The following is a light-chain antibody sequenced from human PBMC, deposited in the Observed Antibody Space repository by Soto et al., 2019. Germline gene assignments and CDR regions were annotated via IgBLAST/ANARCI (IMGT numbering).Light chain of an antibody. CDR3: QQYGTSPPGT. CDR1: QSISSSY. J-gene: IGKJ1*01. V-gene: IGKV3-20*01. Sequence: EIVLTQSPGTLSLSPGERATLSCRASQSISSSYLAWYQQKPGQAPRLLIYGASSRATDIPARFSGSGSGTDFTLTISSLEPEDFAVYYCQQYGTSPPGTFGQGTKV. CDR2: GAS.